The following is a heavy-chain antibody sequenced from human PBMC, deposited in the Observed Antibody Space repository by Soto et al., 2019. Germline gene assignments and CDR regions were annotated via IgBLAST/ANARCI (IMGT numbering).Heavy chain of an antibody. CDR1: GGTFSSNA. CDR2: IIPIFGTT. CDR3: ARGGTPDIEATRGKNWLDP. V-gene: IGHV1-69*06. J-gene: IGHJ5*02. D-gene: IGHD5-12*01. Sequence: QVQLVQSGAEVKKPGSSVKVSCKASGGTFSSNAIHWVRQAPGQGLEWMGGIIPIFGTTNYAQKFQGRVTITADKSTSTAYMELSSLRSEDTAVSYCARGGTPDIEATRGKNWLDPWGQGTLVTVSS.